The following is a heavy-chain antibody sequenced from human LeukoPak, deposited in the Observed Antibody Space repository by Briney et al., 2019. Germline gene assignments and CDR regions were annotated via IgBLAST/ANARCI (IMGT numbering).Heavy chain of an antibody. D-gene: IGHD6-25*01. CDR2: VNRVGNT. CDR3: ARERVVSDYSWFDP. V-gene: IGHV4-34*01. Sequence: PSETLSLTCAVHGASFSGYSWSWVRQTPGKGLEWIGEVNRVGNTIYNPSLKSRVTISIDTSTTQFYLRLTSVTVADTAVYFCARERVVSDYSWFDPWGRGTTVTVSS. J-gene: IGHJ5*01. CDR1: GASFSGYS.